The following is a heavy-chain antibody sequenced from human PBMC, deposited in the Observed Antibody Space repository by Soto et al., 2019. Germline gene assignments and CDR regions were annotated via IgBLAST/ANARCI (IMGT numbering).Heavy chain of an antibody. V-gene: IGHV4-59*01. CDR1: GGSISSYY. Sequence: SETLSLTCTVSGGSISSYYWSWIRQPPGKGLEWIGYIYYSGSTNYNPSLKSRVTISVDTSKNQFSLKLSSVTAADTAVYYCAREGSYKNYYYYGTDVWGQGTPVTVSS. CDR2: IYYSGST. J-gene: IGHJ6*02. CDR3: AREGSYKNYYYYGTDV. D-gene: IGHD2-15*01.